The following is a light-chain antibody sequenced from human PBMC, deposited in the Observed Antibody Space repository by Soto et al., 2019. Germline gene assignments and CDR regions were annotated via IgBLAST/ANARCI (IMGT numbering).Light chain of an antibody. V-gene: IGLV2-14*01. J-gene: IGLJ1*01. Sequence: QSALTQPASVAGSPGQSITISCTGSSSDVGGYNFVSWYQQHPGKDPKLMIYEVSNRPSGVSNRFSGSKSGNTASLTISGLQAEDEADYYGTSYSSSNSYVFGAGTKVTVL. CDR3: TSYSSSNSYV. CDR2: EVS. CDR1: SSDVGGYNF.